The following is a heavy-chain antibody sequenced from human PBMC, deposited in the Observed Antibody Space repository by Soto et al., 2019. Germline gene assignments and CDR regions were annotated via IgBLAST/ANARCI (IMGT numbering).Heavy chain of an antibody. CDR2: IDYSGNT. Sequence: QVQLQESGPGLVKPSETLSLTCAVSGGSISSFYWSWVRQPPGQGLEWIGYIDYSGNTKYRPSLKSRVSMSLDTSKNQLSLKLTSVIAADTAVYYCARVRADYGRVWWFDPWGQGTLVTVSS. J-gene: IGHJ5*02. V-gene: IGHV4-59*01. D-gene: IGHD4-17*01. CDR1: GGSISSFY. CDR3: ARVRADYGRVWWFDP.